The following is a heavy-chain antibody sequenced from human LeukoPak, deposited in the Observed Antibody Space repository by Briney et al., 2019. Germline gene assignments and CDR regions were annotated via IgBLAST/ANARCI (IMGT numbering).Heavy chain of an antibody. Sequence: GGSLRLPCAASGFTFSSYGMHWVRQAPGKGLEWVAFIRYDGSNKYYADSVKGRFTISRDNSKNTLYLQMNSLRAEDTAVYYCAKDRSDIVVVPAAGLGGFDYWGQGTLVTVSS. D-gene: IGHD2-2*01. CDR1: GFTFSSYG. V-gene: IGHV3-30*02. J-gene: IGHJ4*02. CDR3: AKDRSDIVVVPAAGLGGFDY. CDR2: IRYDGSNK.